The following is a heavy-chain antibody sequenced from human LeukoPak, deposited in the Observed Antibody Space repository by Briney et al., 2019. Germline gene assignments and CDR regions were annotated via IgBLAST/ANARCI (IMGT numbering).Heavy chain of an antibody. D-gene: IGHD6-19*01. CDR1: GYTFTNNY. V-gene: IGHV1-46*01. CDR2: INPSDGGT. Sequence: ASVKVSCKASGYTFTNNYMHWVRQAPGQGLEWMGIINPSDGGTNYAQKFQGRVTMTRDMSTSTVYMELSSLRSEDTAVYYCASSIPTKYSSGWYGLFDYWGQGTLVTVSS. CDR3: ASSIPTKYSSGWYGLFDY. J-gene: IGHJ4*02.